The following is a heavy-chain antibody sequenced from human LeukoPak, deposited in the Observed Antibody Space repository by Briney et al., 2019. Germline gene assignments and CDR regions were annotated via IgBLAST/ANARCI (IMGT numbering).Heavy chain of an antibody. D-gene: IGHD3-3*01. CDR3: ARGRPDELRFLFRPTPLFDY. J-gene: IGHJ4*02. V-gene: IGHV4-34*01. CDR2: INHSGST. CDR1: GGSFSGYY. Sequence: SETLSLTCAVYGGSFSGYYWSWIRQPPGKGLEWIGEINHSGSTNYNPSLKSRVTISVDTSKNQFSLKLSSVTAADTAVYYCARGRPDELRFLFRPTPLFDYWGQGTRVTVSS.